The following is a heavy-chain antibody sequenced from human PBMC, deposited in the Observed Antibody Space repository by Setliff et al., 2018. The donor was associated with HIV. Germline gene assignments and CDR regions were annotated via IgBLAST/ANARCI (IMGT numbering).Heavy chain of an antibody. D-gene: IGHD5-12*01. CDR3: ARANSSGYNYKSIFDY. CDR1: GFTFSDYY. Sequence: GGSLRLSCAASGFTFSDYYMSWIRQAPGKGLEWVPYISSSSSYTNYADSVKGRFTISRDNAKNSLYLQMNSLRAEDTAVYYCARANSSGYNYKSIFDYWGQGTLVTVSS. CDR2: ISSSSSYT. V-gene: IGHV3-11*05. J-gene: IGHJ4*02.